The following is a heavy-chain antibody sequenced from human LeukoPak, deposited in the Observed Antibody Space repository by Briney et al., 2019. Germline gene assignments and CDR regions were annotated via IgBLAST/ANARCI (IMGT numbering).Heavy chain of an antibody. CDR2: ISGSGGST. CDR1: GFTFSSYA. V-gene: IGHV3-23*01. J-gene: IGHJ4*02. CDR3: AKDMASVVAPAALTPFDY. D-gene: IGHD2-2*01. Sequence: GGSLRLSCAASGFTFSSYAMSWVRQAPGKGLEWVSAISGSGGSTYYADSVKGRFTISRDNSKNTLYLQMNSLRAEDTAVYYCAKDMASVVAPAALTPFDYWGQGTLVTVSS.